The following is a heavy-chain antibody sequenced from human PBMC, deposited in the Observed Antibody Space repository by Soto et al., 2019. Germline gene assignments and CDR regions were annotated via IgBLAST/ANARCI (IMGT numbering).Heavy chain of an antibody. Sequence: PGGSLRLSCAASGFTFSNAWINWVRQAPGKGLEWVSRIKSKTDGGTTDYAEPVKGRFAISRDDSNNMVYLQMNSLKIEDTAVYYCTTDSYSTIIIVRFDYWGHGTLVTSPQ. D-gene: IGHD3-22*01. CDR2: IKSKTDGGTT. J-gene: IGHJ4*01. CDR1: GFTFSNAW. CDR3: TTDSYSTIIIVRFDY. V-gene: IGHV3-15*07.